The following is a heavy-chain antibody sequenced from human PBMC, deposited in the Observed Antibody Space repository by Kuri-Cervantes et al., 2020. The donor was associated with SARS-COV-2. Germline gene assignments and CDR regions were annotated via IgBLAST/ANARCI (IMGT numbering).Heavy chain of an antibody. V-gene: IGHV3-7*05. Sequence: GESLKISCAASGFTFSSYWMSWVRQAPGKGLEWVANIKQDGSEKYYVDSVKGRFTISRDNAKNSLYLQMNSLRAEDTAVYYCAREVGYCDSGRCYGLDAFDIWGRGPMVTVSS. J-gene: IGHJ3*02. CDR1: GFTFSSYW. D-gene: IGHD2-2*01. CDR2: IKQDGSEK. CDR3: AREVGYCDSGRCYGLDAFDI.